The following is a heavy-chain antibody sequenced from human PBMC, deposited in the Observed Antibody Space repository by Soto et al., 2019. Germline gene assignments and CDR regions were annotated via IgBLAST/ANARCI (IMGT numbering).Heavy chain of an antibody. CDR3: ARDQAAAGTFDY. Sequence: QVQLVQSGAEVKKPGSSVKVSCKASGGTFSSYTISWVRQAPGQGLEWMGRIIPILGIANYAQKFQGRVTITADEATGTAYMELSSLRSEDTAVYYCARDQAAAGTFDYWGQGSLVTVSS. D-gene: IGHD6-13*01. V-gene: IGHV1-69*08. CDR2: IIPILGIA. CDR1: GGTFSSYT. J-gene: IGHJ4*02.